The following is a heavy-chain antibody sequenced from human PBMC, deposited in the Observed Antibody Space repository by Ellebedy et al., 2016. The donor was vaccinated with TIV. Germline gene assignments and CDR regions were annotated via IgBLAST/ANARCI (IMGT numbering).Heavy chain of an antibody. CDR1: GFTFTSSA. V-gene: IGHV1-58*01. CDR2: IVVGSGNT. J-gene: IGHJ4*02. D-gene: IGHD6-13*01. CDR3: AAEMAAAGSLTVDY. Sequence: SVKVSCXASGFTFTSSAVQWVRQARGQRLEWIGWIVVGSGNTNYAQKFQERVTITRDMSTSTAYMELSSLRSEDTAVYYCAAEMAAAGSLTVDYWGQGTLVTVSS.